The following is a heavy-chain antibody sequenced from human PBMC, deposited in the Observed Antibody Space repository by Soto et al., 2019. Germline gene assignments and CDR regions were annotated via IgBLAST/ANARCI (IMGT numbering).Heavy chain of an antibody. Sequence: SVKVSCKASGGTFSSYAISWVRQAPGQGLEWMGGIIPIFGTANYAQKFQGRVTITADESTSTAYMELSSLRSEDTAVYYCASVEYSSSGRHYYYYYGMDVWGQGTTVTVSS. CDR3: ASVEYSSSGRHYYYYYGMDV. CDR2: IIPIFGTA. J-gene: IGHJ6*02. D-gene: IGHD6-6*01. CDR1: GGTFSSYA. V-gene: IGHV1-69*13.